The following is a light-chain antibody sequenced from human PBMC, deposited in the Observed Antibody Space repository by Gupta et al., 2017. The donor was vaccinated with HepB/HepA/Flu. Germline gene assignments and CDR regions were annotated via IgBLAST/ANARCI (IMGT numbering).Light chain of an antibody. J-gene: IGKJ2*01. CDR2: SAS. Sequence: QMTQSQSSLSASVGDRVTITCRASQTITTYLNWYQQNLGKAPKLLIYSASNLQSGVPSRFSGSGSGTDFTLTISSLQLEYVATYYCQQSYITPYTFGQGTKLDIK. CDR3: QQSYITPYT. CDR1: QTITTY. V-gene: IGKV1-39*01.